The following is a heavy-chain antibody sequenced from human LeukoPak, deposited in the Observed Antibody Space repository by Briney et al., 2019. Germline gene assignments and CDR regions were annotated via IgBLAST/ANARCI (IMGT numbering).Heavy chain of an antibody. CDR1: GFTFSNYA. CDR2: ISGSGDST. CDR3: AKRLSFGVAIGDFDY. Sequence: GGSLRLSCAASGFTFSNYAMSWVRQAPGKGLEWVSAISGSGDSTYYADSVKGRFTISRDSSMETLNLQMNSLRAEDTATYFCAKRLSFGVAIGDFDYWGQGTLVTVSS. D-gene: IGHD3-3*01. J-gene: IGHJ4*02. V-gene: IGHV3-23*01.